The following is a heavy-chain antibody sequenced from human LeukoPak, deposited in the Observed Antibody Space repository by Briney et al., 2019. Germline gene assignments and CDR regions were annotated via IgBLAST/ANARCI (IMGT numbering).Heavy chain of an antibody. CDR3: ARELSGEFDAFDI. J-gene: IGHJ3*02. CDR2: MNPNSGNT. CDR1: GYTFTSYD. V-gene: IGHV1-8*01. D-gene: IGHD7-27*01. Sequence: ASVKVSCMASGYTFTSYDINWVRQATGQGLEWMGWMNPNSGNTGYAQKFQGRVTMTRNTSISTAYMELSSLRSEDTAVYYCARELSGEFDAFDIWGQGTMVTVSS.